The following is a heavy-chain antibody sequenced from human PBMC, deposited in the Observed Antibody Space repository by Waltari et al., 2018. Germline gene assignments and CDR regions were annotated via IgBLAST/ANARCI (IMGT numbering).Heavy chain of an antibody. J-gene: IGHJ6*03. CDR3: ASDYGDYRYYYYMDV. V-gene: IGHV4-38-2*02. CDR1: GYSISSGHY. CDR2: IYHSGST. Sequence: QVQLQESGPGLVKPSETLSLTCTVSGYSISSGHYWGWTRQPPGKGLEWIGSIYHSGSTYYNPSLKSRVTISVDTSKNQFSLKLSSVTAADTAVYYCASDYGDYRYYYYMDVWGKGTTVTVSS. D-gene: IGHD4-17*01.